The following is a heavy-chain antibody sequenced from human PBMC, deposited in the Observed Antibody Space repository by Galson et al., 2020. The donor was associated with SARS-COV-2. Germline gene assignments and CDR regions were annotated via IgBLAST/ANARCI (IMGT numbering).Heavy chain of an antibody. Sequence: SETLSLTCTVSGGSISGYYWSWIRPPTGKGLEWIGYLYYSGSTNYNPSLKSRVTISVDTSKNQFSLKLSSVTAADTAVYYCARPAIPMVRDYYMDGWGKGTTVTVSS. V-gene: IGHV4-59*01. CDR3: ARPAIPMVRDYYMDG. CDR1: GGSISGYY. J-gene: IGHJ6*03. CDR2: LYYSGST. D-gene: IGHD3-10*01.